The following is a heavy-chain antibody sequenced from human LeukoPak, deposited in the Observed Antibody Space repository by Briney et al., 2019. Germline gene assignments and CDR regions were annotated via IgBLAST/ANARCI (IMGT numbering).Heavy chain of an antibody. J-gene: IGHJ4*02. CDR1: GGSFSGYY. D-gene: IGHD6-19*01. V-gene: IGHV4-34*01. Sequence: SETLSLTCAVYGGSFSGYYWSWIRQPPGKGLEWIGEINHSGSTNYNPSLKSRVTISVDTSKNQFSLKLSSVTAADTAVYYCARDPGYSSGWYPSYYFDYWGQGTLVTVSS. CDR2: INHSGST. CDR3: ARDPGYSSGWYPSYYFDY.